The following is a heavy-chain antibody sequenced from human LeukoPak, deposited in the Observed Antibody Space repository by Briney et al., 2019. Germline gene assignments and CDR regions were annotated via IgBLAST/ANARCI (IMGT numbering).Heavy chain of an antibody. CDR1: GYTFTSYG. J-gene: IGHJ4*02. CDR2: ISAYNGNT. V-gene: IGHV1-18*01. D-gene: IGHD6-19*01. Sequence: ASVKVSCKASGYTFTSYGISWVRQAPGQGLEWMGWISAYNGNTNHAQKLQGRVTMTTDTSTSTAYMELRSLRSDDTAVYYCAAIVNRGWYRYFDYWGQGTLVTVSS. CDR3: AAIVNRGWYRYFDY.